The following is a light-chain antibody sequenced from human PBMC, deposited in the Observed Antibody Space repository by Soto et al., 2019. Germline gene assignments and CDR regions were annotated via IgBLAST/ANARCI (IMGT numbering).Light chain of an antibody. CDR3: MQALQTWT. J-gene: IGKJ1*01. CDR1: QSLLHSNGYNY. CDR2: LGS. Sequence: ENVMTQSPLSLPVTPGEPASIACRSSQSLLHSNGYNYLDWYLQKPGQSPQLLIYLGSNRASGVPDRFSGSGSGTDFTLKISRVEAEDVGVYYCMQALQTWTFGQGTKVDIK. V-gene: IGKV2-28*01.